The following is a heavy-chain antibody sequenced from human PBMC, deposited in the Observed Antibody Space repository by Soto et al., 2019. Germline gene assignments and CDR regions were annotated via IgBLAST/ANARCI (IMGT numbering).Heavy chain of an antibody. Sequence: PGGSLRLSCAASGFTFTRYSMNWVRQAPGKGLEWVSSISSTTNYIYYGDSMKGRFTISRGNAKNSLYLEMNSLRAEDTAVYYCARASEDLTSPFDYWGQGNLVTVSS. J-gene: IGHJ4*02. V-gene: IGHV3-21*06. D-gene: IGHD6-6*01. CDR1: GFTFTRYS. CDR3: ARASEDLTSPFDY. CDR2: ISSTTNYI.